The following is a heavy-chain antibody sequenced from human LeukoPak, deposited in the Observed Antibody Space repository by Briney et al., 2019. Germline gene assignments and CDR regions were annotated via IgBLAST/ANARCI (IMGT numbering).Heavy chain of an antibody. CDR3: AAVNEDEPTAGPFDY. CDR1: GFTFTSSS. J-gene: IGHJ4*02. D-gene: IGHD1-14*01. CDR2: IVVGSGNT. V-gene: IGHV1-58*01. Sequence: GTSVKVSCKVSGFTFTSSSVQWVRQTRGQRLEWIGWIVVGSGNTNYGQKFQERVTITRDMSTSTAHMGVSSLRSEDTAVYYCAAVNEDEPTAGPFDYWGQGTLVTVSS.